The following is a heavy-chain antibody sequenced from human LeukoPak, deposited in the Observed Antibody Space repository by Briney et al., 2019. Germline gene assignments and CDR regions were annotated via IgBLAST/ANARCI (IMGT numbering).Heavy chain of an antibody. J-gene: IGHJ6*03. V-gene: IGHV2-5*02. D-gene: IGHD2-15*01. Sequence: SGPTLVKPTQTLTLTCSFSGFSLSPSGMGVGWIRHPPGKALDWLAPIYWDDDKRYSPALKSRLTIAQDTSKNEVVLTVTNVDPVDTATYYCAHAYCGRSSCHPYFYYNMDVWGKGTTVTVSS. CDR3: AHAYCGRSSCHPYFYYNMDV. CDR1: GFSLSPSGMG. CDR2: IYWDDDK.